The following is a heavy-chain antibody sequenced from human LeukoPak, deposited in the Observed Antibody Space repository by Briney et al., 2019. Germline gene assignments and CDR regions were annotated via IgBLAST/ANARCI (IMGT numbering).Heavy chain of an antibody. D-gene: IGHD3-10*01. V-gene: IGHV4-34*01. CDR1: GGSFSGYY. J-gene: IGHJ6*03. CDR3: ARPRGSGSYYPYYYMDV. CDR2: INHSGST. Sequence: SETLSLACAVYGGSFSGYYWSWIRQPPGKGLEWIGEINHSGSTNYNPSLKSRVTISVDTSKNQFSLKLSSVTAADTAVYYCARPRGSGSYYPYYYMDVWGKGTTVTVSS.